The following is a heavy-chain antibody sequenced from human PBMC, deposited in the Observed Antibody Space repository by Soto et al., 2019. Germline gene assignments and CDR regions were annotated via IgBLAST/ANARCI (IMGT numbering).Heavy chain of an antibody. CDR2: ITWNGGRI. J-gene: IGHJ6*02. D-gene: IGHD1-1*01. Sequence: GGSLRLSCAASGFTFDDHAMYWVRQVPGKGLEWVSGITWNGGRIVYGDSVRGRFTISRDNAKNTLYLQMNSLRPEDTALYYCAKDMGGNYFYHYGMAVWGQGTTVTVSS. V-gene: IGHV3-9*01. CDR1: GFTFDDHA. CDR3: AKDMGGNYFYHYGMAV.